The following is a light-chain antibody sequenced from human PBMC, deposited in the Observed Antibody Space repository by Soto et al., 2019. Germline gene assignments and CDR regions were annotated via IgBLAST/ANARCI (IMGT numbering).Light chain of an antibody. CDR2: DAS. J-gene: IGKJ1*01. Sequence: DIQMTQSPSSLSASVGDRVTITCQASQDIRNYLNSYQQKPGKAPKRLIYDASNSETGVPSRFIGSGSGTDFTFTISSLHPEDIATYYCQQYDIEWTFGQGTKVDIK. V-gene: IGKV1-33*01. CDR3: QQYDIEWT. CDR1: QDIRNY.